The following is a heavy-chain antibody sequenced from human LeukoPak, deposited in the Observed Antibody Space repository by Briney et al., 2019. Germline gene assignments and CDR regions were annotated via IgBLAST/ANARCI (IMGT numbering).Heavy chain of an antibody. CDR1: GRPISSSNYY. CDR3: ARHVGIGAVPCDRRGGLDY. Sequence: SDTLSLTCTVSGRPISSSNYYWAWIRQPPGKGVEWIGSIYYSGTTYHNPSLKSRATISADTSKKQISLKLTSVTATDTAVYYCARHVGIGAVPCDRRGGLDYWGQGFLVTVSS. D-gene: IGHD3-10*01. J-gene: IGHJ4*02. CDR2: IYYSGTT. V-gene: IGHV4-39*01.